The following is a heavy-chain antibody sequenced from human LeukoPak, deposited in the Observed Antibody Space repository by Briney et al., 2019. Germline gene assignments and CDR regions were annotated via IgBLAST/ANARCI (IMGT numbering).Heavy chain of an antibody. CDR1: GDSISNSAYY. CDR2: ITNTGNT. Sequence: PSETLSLTCTVSGDSISNSAYYWVWIRQPPGKGLEWIGTITNTGNTYSNPSLKSRVTISIDTSKTQISLKLTSVTAADTAVFYCARKTSGTSVDVWGQGTPVTVSS. D-gene: IGHD3-10*01. CDR3: ARKTSGTSVDV. V-gene: IGHV4-39*01. J-gene: IGHJ6*02.